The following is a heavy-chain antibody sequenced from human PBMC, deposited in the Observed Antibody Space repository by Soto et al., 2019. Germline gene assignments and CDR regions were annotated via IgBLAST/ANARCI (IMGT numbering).Heavy chain of an antibody. CDR2: ISGSGGST. D-gene: IGHD1-7*01. J-gene: IGHJ3*02. Sequence: GRSLRLSCAASGFTFSSYAMSWVRQAPGKGLEWVSAISGSGGSTYYADSVKGRFTISRDNSKNTLYLQMNSLRVDDTAVYYCAKDLGVTGTTSFDIWGQGTMVTVSS. V-gene: IGHV3-23*01. CDR3: AKDLGVTGTTSFDI. CDR1: GFTFSSYA.